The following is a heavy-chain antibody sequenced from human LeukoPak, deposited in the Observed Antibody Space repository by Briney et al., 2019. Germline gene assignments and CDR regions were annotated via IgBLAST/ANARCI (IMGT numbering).Heavy chain of an antibody. V-gene: IGHV3-23*05. CDR1: EFIFSDYA. J-gene: IGHJ4*02. CDR2: IDKTTYPT. Sequence: PGGSLRLSCATSEFIFSDYAMGWVRQAPGKGLEWVSTIDKTTYPTFYADSVKGRFTISRDNSKNTLYLQMNSLRTEDTAVYFCAKFEGATIPGWFNDYWGQGILVTLSS. CDR3: AKFEGATIPGWFNDY. D-gene: IGHD6-19*01.